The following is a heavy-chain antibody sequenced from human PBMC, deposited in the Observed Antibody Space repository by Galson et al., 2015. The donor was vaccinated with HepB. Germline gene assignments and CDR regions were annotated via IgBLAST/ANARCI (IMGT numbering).Heavy chain of an antibody. J-gene: IGHJ2*01. CDR1: GFTVSSNY. Sequence: SLRLSCAASGFTVSSNYMSWVRQAPGKGLEWVSVIYSGGSTYYADSGKGRFTISRDNSKNTLYLQMNSLRAEDTAVYYCARDGYSSSWYVRYFDLWGRGTLVTASS. CDR3: ARDGYSSSWYVRYFDL. CDR2: IYSGGST. V-gene: IGHV3-66*01. D-gene: IGHD6-13*01.